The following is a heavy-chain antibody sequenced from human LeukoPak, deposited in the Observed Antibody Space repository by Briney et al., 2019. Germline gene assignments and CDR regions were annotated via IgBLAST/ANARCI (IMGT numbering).Heavy chain of an antibody. Sequence: AGGFLRLSCAASGFTFSSSSMNWVRQAPGKGLEWVSYISSSSSTIYYADSVKGRFTISRDNAKNSLYLQMNSLRDEDTAVSYCARPYSSSWGCFDYWGQGTLVTVSS. V-gene: IGHV3-48*02. J-gene: IGHJ4*02. CDR1: GFTFSSSS. CDR2: ISSSSSTI. D-gene: IGHD6-13*01. CDR3: ARPYSSSWGCFDY.